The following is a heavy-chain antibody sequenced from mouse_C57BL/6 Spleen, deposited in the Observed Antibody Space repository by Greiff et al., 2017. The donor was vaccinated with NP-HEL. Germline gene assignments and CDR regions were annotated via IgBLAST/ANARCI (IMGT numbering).Heavy chain of an antibody. J-gene: IGHJ2*01. CDR1: GYSFTGYY. D-gene: IGHD2-12*01. V-gene: IGHV1-31*01. CDR2: IYPYNGVS. Sequence: EVQLQQSGPELVKPGASVKISCKASGYSFTGYYMHWVKQSHGNILDWIGYIYPYNGVSSYNQKFKGKATLTVDKYSSADYQEISSLTSEDAAVYYCARRDNYDVYYFDYWGQGTTLTVSS. CDR3: ARRDNYDVYYFDY.